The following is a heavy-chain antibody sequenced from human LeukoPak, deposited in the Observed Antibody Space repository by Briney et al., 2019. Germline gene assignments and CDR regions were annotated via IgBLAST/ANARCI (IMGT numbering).Heavy chain of an antibody. CDR2: TYYSGST. D-gene: IGHD1-26*01. V-gene: IGHV4-59*01. CDR3: ARGDSGSPLDY. CDR1: GGSISSYY. Sequence: SETLSLTCTVSGGSISSYYWSWIRQPPGKGLEWIGYTYYSGSTNYNPSLKSRVTISVDTSKNQFSLKLSSVTAADTAVYYCARGDSGSPLDYWGQGTLVTVSS. J-gene: IGHJ4*02.